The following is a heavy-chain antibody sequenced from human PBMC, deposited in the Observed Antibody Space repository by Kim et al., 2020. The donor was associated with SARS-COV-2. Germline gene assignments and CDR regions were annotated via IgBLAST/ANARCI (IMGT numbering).Heavy chain of an antibody. V-gene: IGHV1-46*01. D-gene: IGHD1-26*01. CDR3: ARGAGATYTDIFDI. CDR2: INPTGGST. Sequence: ASVKVSCKASEYTFTSYAMHWVRQAPGQGLEWMGRINPTGGSTSYPQKFQGRVSMTRDTSTSTVYMELSSLRSEDTAVYYCARGAGATYTDIFDIWGQGTMVTVSS. J-gene: IGHJ3*02. CDR1: EYTFTSYA.